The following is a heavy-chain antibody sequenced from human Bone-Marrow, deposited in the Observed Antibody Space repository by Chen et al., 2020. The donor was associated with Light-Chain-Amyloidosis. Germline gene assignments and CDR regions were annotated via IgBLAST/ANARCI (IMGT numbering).Heavy chain of an antibody. CDR3: ASSVHRLSQGYPVPFDP. Sequence: QVQLRESGPGLVKPSETLSLTCSVSGGSITSYYWSWSRQPPGKGLEWNGYVYYSVSTKYNPTLKSLVEISIDTSRKQSSLRLTSGTATDTGVCYSASSVHRLSQGYPVPFDPWGQGTLVTVSS. V-gene: IGHV4-59*01. CDR2: VYYSVST. J-gene: IGHJ5*02. D-gene: IGHD6-25*01. CDR1: GGSITSYY.